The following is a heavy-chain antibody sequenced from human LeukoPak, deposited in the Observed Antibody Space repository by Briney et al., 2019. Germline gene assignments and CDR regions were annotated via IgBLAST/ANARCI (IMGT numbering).Heavy chain of an antibody. CDR1: GYTLTELS. CDR3: ATSTGIAAVHDAFDI. D-gene: IGHD6-13*01. CDR2: FDPEDGET. J-gene: IGHJ3*02. V-gene: IGHV1-24*01. Sequence: ASVKVSCKVSGYTLTELSMHWVRQAPGKGLEWMGGFDPEDGETIYAQKFQGRVTMTEDTSTDTAYMELSSLRSEDTAVYYCATSTGIAAVHDAFDIWGQGTMVTVSS.